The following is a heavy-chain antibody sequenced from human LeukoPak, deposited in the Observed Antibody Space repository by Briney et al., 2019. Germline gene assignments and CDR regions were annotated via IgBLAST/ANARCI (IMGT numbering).Heavy chain of an antibody. CDR3: ARDPFYYDSSKDWFDP. D-gene: IGHD3-22*01. CDR1: GGTFSSYA. CDR2: IIPIFGTA. J-gene: IGHJ5*02. V-gene: IGHV1-69*13. Sequence: SVKVSCKASGGTFSSYAISWVRQAPGQGLEWMGGIIPIFGTANYAQKFQGRVTITADESTSTAYMELSSLRSEDTAVYYCARDPFYYDSSKDWFDPWGQGTLVTVSS.